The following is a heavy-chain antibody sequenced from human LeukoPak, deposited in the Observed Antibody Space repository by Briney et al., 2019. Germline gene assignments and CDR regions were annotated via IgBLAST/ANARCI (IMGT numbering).Heavy chain of an antibody. CDR3: AGLFSGYDPFDY. J-gene: IGHJ4*02. Sequence: SETLSLTCTVSGGSISSSSYYRGWIRQPPGKGLEWIGSIYYSGSTYYNPSLKSRVTVSVDTSKNQVSLKLRSVTAADTAVYYCAGLFSGYDPFDYWGQGTLVTVSS. V-gene: IGHV4-39*07. CDR1: GGSISSSSYY. CDR2: IYYSGST. D-gene: IGHD5-12*01.